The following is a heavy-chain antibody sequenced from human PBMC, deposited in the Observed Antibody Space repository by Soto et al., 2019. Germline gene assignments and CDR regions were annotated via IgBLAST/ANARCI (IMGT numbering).Heavy chain of an antibody. D-gene: IGHD3-3*01. V-gene: IGHV1-18*01. CDR1: GYTFTSYG. J-gene: IGHJ6*02. CDR3: ARDAYYDFPNYYYYGMDV. CDR2: ISAYNGNT. Sequence: QVQLVQSGAKVKKPGASVKVSCKASGYTFTSYGISWVRQAPGQGLEWMGWISAYNGNTNYAQKLQGRVTMTTDTSTSTAYMELRSLRSDDTVVYYCARDAYYDFPNYYYYGMDVWGQGTTVTVSS.